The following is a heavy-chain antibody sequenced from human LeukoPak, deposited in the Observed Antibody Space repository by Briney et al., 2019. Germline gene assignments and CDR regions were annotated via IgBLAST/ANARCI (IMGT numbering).Heavy chain of an antibody. J-gene: IGHJ4*02. CDR1: GFTFSSYA. CDR2: ISSNGGST. Sequence: PGGSLRLSCAASGFTFSSYAMHWVRQAPGKGLEYVSAISSNGGSTYYANSVKGRFTISRDNSKNTLYLQMGSLRAEDMAVYYCARDYSGSYWDWGQGTLVTVSS. D-gene: IGHD1-26*01. CDR3: ARDYSGSYWD. V-gene: IGHV3-64*01.